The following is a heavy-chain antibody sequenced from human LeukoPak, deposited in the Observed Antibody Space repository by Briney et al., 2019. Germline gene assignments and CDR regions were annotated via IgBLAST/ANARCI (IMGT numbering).Heavy chain of an antibody. D-gene: IGHD1-7*01. CDR1: GFTFSSYW. CDR2: INEDGSVG. Sequence: GGSLRLSCAASGFTFSSYWMSWVRQAPGKGLEWVANINEDGSVGQYADSVKGRFTISRDNSKNTLYLQMSSLRAEDTAVYYCARDNWDYGVHAFDIWGQGTMVTVSS. V-gene: IGHV3-7*01. CDR3: ARDNWDYGVHAFDI. J-gene: IGHJ3*02.